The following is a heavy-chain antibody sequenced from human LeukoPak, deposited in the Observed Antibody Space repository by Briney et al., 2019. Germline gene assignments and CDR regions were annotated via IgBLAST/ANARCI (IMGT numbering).Heavy chain of an antibody. V-gene: IGHV1-3*01. D-gene: IGHD1-26*01. CDR1: GYTLTSYA. J-gene: IGHJ4*02. CDR2: ISAGNGNT. CDR3: ARDSGSGNNDY. Sequence: ASVKVSCKASGYTLTSYAIHWVRQAPGQRLEWMGWISAGNGNTKYSQNFQGRVTFISNTSATTAFMELSSLRSEDAAVYYCARDSGSGNNDYWGQGTLVTISS.